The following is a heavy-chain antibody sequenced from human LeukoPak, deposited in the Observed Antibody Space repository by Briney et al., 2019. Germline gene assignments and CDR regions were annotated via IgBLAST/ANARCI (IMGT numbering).Heavy chain of an antibody. V-gene: IGHV3-30*04. Sequence: PGGSLRLSCAASGFTFSSYAMHWVSQAPGKGLEWVAVISYDGSNKYYADSVKGRFTISRDNSKNTLYLQMNSLRAEDTAVYYCARQTVPEYSYYYYYGMDVWGKGTTVTVSS. J-gene: IGHJ6*04. D-gene: IGHD1-14*01. CDR1: GFTFSSYA. CDR3: ARQTVPEYSYYYYYGMDV. CDR2: ISYDGSNK.